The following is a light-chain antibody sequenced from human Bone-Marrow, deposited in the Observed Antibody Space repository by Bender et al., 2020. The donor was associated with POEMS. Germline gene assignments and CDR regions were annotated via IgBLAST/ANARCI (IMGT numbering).Light chain of an antibody. J-gene: IGLJ3*02. Sequence: QSALTQPASVSASPGQSITISCTGTSSDVGRYNYVSWFQQHPGKAPKVMIYDVSKRPSVVSNRFSGSKSGNTASLTISGLQAEDEADYYCSSYTSSNTWVFGGGTKLTVL. CDR3: SSYTSSNTWV. V-gene: IGLV2-14*03. CDR1: SSDVGRYNY. CDR2: DVS.